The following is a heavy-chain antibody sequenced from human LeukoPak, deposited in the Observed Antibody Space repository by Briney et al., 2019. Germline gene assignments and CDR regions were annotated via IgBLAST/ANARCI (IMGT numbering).Heavy chain of an antibody. CDR1: GFSLDDYA. J-gene: IGHJ3*02. V-gene: IGHV3-9*01. D-gene: IGHD3-9*01. Sequence: GRSLRLSCVGSGFSLDDYAMHWVRQVPGKGLEWVSSISWDSGSQAYADSVKGRFTISRDNAKNSLYLQMNSLRPEDTAFYYCIKDMGFDLLKEAFQISGQGT. CDR3: IKDMGFDLLKEAFQI. CDR2: ISWDSGSQ.